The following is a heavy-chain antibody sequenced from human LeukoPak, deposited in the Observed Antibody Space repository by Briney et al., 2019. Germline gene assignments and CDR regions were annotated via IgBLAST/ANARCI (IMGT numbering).Heavy chain of an antibody. CDR2: IYMGGSI. CDR3: AREIWLQDGHTIDY. Sequence: SATLSLTCSVSGDFISRNYWGWIRQPPGKGPEWLVFIYMGGSINYNPSLKSRVTISVDTSKNQFSLRLTSGTPADTAVYYGAREIWLQDGHTIDYWGPGTLVTVSS. D-gene: IGHD5-24*01. J-gene: IGHJ4*02. V-gene: IGHV4-59*01. CDR1: GDFISRNY.